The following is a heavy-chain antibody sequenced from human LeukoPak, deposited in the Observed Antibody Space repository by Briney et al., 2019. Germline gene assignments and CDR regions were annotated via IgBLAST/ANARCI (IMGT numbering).Heavy chain of an antibody. J-gene: IGHJ6*03. CDR3: ARDPYSGNYGDYYYYYTDV. Sequence: GGSLRLSCVASGFTFNTYNMNWVRQAPGKGLEWVSSITSSSSYIYYADSVKGRFTISRDNAKSSLYLQMNSLRDEDTAVYYCARDPYSGNYGDYYYYYTDVWGKGTTVTISS. D-gene: IGHD1-26*01. V-gene: IGHV3-21*01. CDR2: ITSSSSYI. CDR1: GFTFNTYN.